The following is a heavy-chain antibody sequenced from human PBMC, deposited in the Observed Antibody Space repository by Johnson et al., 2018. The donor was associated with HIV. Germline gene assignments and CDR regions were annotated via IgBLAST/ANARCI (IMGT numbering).Heavy chain of an antibody. Sequence: QVQLVESGGGVAQPGRSLRLSCAVSQFTFTSYGMHWVRQAPGKGLEWVAAISFAGTNTYYADSVKGRFTISRDNSKNTLYPQTSRLRTEDPAVYYRARGRGYGLAWGGAFTFWGQGTMVTVSS. CDR3: ARGRGYGLAWGGAFTF. CDR2: ISFAGTNT. J-gene: IGHJ3*01. CDR1: QFTFTSYG. V-gene: IGHV3-30*03. D-gene: IGHD7-27*01.